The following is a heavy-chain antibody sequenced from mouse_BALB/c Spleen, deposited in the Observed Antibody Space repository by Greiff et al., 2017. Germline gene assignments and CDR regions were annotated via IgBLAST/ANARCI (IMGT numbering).Heavy chain of an antibody. CDR1: GYSITSDYA. Sequence: EVKVEESGPGLVKPSQSLSLTCTVTGYSITSDYAWNWIRQFPGNKLEWMGYISYSGSTSYNPSLKSRISITRDTSKNQFFLQLNSVTTEDTATYYCARRAYSWVDYWGQGTTLTVSS. CDR3: ARRAYSWVDY. D-gene: IGHD6-5*01. CDR2: ISYSGST. J-gene: IGHJ2*01. V-gene: IGHV3-2*02.